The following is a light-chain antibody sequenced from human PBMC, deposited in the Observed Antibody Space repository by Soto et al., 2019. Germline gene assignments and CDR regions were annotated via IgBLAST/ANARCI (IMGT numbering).Light chain of an antibody. Sequence: EIVLTQSPATLSLSPGERATLSCRASRGIATYLAWYQQKRGQAPRLPIYDASNRTSGIPARFSGGGSGTDFTLSISSLETDVCAVYYWQQRSSWPLTFGWGTKVEIK. CDR2: DAS. J-gene: IGKJ4*01. V-gene: IGKV3-11*01. CDR1: RGIATY. CDR3: QQRSSWPLT.